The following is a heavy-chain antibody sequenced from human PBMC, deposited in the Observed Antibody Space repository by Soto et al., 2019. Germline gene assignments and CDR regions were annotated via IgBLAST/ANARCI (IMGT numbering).Heavy chain of an antibody. J-gene: IGHJ4*02. Sequence: GGSLRLSCTASGFTLSNYWMSWARQTPGKGLEWVANIGPDGSQRSYVDSVNGRFTISRDNAKSSLYLQMSSLRAEDTAVYYCARNTLGWGQGTLVTVSS. CDR2: IGPDGSQR. V-gene: IGHV3-7*05. D-gene: IGHD3-16*01. CDR3: ARNTLG. CDR1: GFTLSNYW.